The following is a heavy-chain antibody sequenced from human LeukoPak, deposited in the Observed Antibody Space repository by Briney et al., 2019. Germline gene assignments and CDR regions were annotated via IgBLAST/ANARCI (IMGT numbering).Heavy chain of an antibody. CDR1: GGSITSYY. V-gene: IGHV4-59*01. CDR2: IYHNSGTT. D-gene: IGHD2-15*01. J-gene: IGHJ1*01. Sequence: SETLSLTCTVSGGSITSYYGTWIRQPPGKGLEWIGYIYHNSGTTNYNPSLKSRVSISVDTSKNQFSLKLSSVTAADTAVYYCAQKAPYSPGYSQHWGQGTLVTVSS. CDR3: AQKAPYSPGYSQH.